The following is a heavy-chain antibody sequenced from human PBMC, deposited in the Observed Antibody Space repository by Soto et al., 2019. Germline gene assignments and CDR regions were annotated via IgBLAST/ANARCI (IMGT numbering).Heavy chain of an antibody. CDR2: ISYSGST. D-gene: IGHD3-3*01. Sequence: SETLSLTCTVSGGSISSDSYYWGWIRQSPEKGLEWIASISYSGSTYYNPSLKSRVTISVDTSKNQVSLNLASVTAADTAIYYCTTQGFGIIHGLVDVWGQGTSVTVSS. J-gene: IGHJ6*01. CDR1: GGSISSDSYY. CDR3: TTQGFGIIHGLVDV. V-gene: IGHV4-39*01.